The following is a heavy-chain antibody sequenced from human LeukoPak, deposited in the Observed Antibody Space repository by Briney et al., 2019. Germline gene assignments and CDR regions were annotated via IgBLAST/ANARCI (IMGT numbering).Heavy chain of an antibody. V-gene: IGHV4-34*01. Sequence: PSETLSLTCAVYGGSFSGYYWSWIRQPPGKGLEWIGEINHSGSTNYNPSLKSRVTISVDTSKNQFSLTLSSVTAADTAVYYCARRVVRGANWFDPWGQGTLVTVSS. CDR3: ARRVVRGANWFDP. D-gene: IGHD3-10*01. CDR2: INHSGST. CDR1: GGSFSGYY. J-gene: IGHJ5*02.